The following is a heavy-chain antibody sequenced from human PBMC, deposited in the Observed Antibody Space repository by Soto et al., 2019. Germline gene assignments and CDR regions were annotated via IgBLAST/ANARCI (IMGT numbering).Heavy chain of an antibody. CDR2: VSHDGSNQ. D-gene: IGHD3-22*01. CDR1: GFAFRNYG. CDR3: AKSRINDLVVPVDD. V-gene: IGHV3-30*18. Sequence: PGGSLRLSCAASGFAFRNYGMHWVRQAPGKGLEWVAVVSHDGSNQNYADSVKGRFTIYRDNSRNTLSLQMHSLRDDDTAVYYCAKSRINDLVVPVDDWGQGTQVTVSS. J-gene: IGHJ4*02.